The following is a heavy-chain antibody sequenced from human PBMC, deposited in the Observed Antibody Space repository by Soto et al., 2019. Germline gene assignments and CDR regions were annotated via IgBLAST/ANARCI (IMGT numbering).Heavy chain of an antibody. Sequence: QVQLVESGGGVVQPGRSLRLSCAASGFTFSSYGMDWVRQAPGKGLEWVAVIWYDGSNKYYADSVKGRFTISRDNSKNTLYLQMNSLRAEDTAVYYCARAPYSSGPMDVWGQGTTVTVSS. CDR3: ARAPYSSGPMDV. CDR1: GFTFSSYG. D-gene: IGHD6-25*01. CDR2: IWYDGSNK. V-gene: IGHV3-33*01. J-gene: IGHJ6*02.